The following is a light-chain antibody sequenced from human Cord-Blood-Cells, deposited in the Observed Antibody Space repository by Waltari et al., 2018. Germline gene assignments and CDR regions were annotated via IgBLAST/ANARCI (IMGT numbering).Light chain of an antibody. Sequence: DIVLTQSPGTLSLSPGERATLPCRASQSVSSSYLAWYQQKPGQAPRLLIYGASSRATGIPDRFSGSRSGTDFTLTISRLEPEDFAVYYCQQYGSSPYTFGQGTKLEIK. CDR2: GAS. V-gene: IGKV3-20*01. J-gene: IGKJ2*01. CDR1: QSVSSSY. CDR3: QQYGSSPYT.